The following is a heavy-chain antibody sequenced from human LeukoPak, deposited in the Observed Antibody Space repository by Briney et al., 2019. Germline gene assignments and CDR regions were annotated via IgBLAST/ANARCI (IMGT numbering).Heavy chain of an antibody. CDR2: IIPIIGTP. J-gene: IGHJ4*02. CDR1: GGTFSSNV. D-gene: IGHD2-8*02. V-gene: IGHV1-69*04. CDR3: ARAGGTRWYVSLYH. Sequence: GASVKVSCKASGGTFSSNVISWVRQAPGQGLEWMGRIIPIIGTPDYAQKFQGRVTITADKSTNTAYMELTSLKSDDTAVYYCARAGGTRWYVSLYHWGQGTLVTVSS.